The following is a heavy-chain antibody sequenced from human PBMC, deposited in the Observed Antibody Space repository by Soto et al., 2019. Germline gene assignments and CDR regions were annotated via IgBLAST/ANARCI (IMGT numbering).Heavy chain of an antibody. CDR1: GDSVSSNSAG. Sequence: SQTLSLTCAISGDSVSSNSAGWNWIRQSPSRGLEWLGRTYYRSKWYYEYAVSVKSRIIINADTSKNQVSLQLSSVTPEDTAMYYCVRFGSGWNYWGQGSLVTVSS. D-gene: IGHD6-19*01. CDR3: VRFGSGWNY. V-gene: IGHV6-1*01. CDR2: TYYRSKWYY. J-gene: IGHJ4*02.